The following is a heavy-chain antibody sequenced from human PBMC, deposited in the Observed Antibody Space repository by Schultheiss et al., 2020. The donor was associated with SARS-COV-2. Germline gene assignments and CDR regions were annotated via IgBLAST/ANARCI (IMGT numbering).Heavy chain of an antibody. D-gene: IGHD3-22*01. J-gene: IGHJ6*02. CDR2: ISSSSSYI. V-gene: IGHV3-21*01. CDR1: GFTFSSYS. CDR3: ARGEYYDSSGYSVVESAYYYGMDV. Sequence: GGSLRLSCAASGFTFSSYSMNWVRQAPGKGLEWVSSISSSSSYIYYADSVKGRFTISRDNAKNSLYLQMNSLRAEDTAVYYCARGEYYDSSGYSVVESAYYYGMDVWGQGTTVTVFS.